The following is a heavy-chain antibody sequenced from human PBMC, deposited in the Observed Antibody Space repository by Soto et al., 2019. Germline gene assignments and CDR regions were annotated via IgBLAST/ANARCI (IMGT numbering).Heavy chain of an antibody. V-gene: IGHV1-18*01. CDR2: INTYNDDT. D-gene: IGHD2-2*01. CDR3: AREYCSPISCYLPDY. J-gene: IGHJ4*02. Sequence: ASGKVSCKASGYTFNTYGISWVRQAPGQGLEWLGWINTYNDDTYYTQKLQGRITMTTDTSTNTAYMELRSLTSDDSAVYYCAREYCSPISCYLPDYWGQGTLVTV. CDR1: GYTFNTYG.